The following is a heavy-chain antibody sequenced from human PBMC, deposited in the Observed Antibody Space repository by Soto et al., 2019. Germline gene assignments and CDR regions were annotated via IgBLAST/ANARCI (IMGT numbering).Heavy chain of an antibody. V-gene: IGHV4-34*01. Sequence: QVQLQQWGAGLLKPSETLSLTCAVYGGSFSGYYWSWIRQPPGKGLEWLGEINHSGSTNYNPSLKSRVTISVDTSKNQFSLKLSSVTAADTAVYYCARVADLVDTAMTKNYGMDVWGQGTTVTVSS. CDR2: INHSGST. CDR1: GGSFSGYY. CDR3: ARVADLVDTAMTKNYGMDV. J-gene: IGHJ6*02. D-gene: IGHD5-18*01.